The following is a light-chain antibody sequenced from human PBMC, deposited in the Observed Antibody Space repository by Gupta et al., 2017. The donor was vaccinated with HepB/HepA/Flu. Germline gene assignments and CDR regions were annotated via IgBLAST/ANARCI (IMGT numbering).Light chain of an antibody. V-gene: IGLV7-46*01. CDR3: WLYYSGGGV. J-gene: IGLJ3*02. CDR2: DTT. CDR1: TGNVTSGHY. Sequence: AEVTQHPSFTLSPAGRVLLSCGSNTGNVTSGHYPYWVQKKPGHAPRTLIYDTTNKHARTPARFSGSLLGGKAARTLSGAQPDDESEYYGWLYYSGGGVFGGGTKLTVL.